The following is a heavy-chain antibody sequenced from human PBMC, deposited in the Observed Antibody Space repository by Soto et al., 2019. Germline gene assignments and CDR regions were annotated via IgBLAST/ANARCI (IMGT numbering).Heavy chain of an antibody. CDR1: GFTFSSYA. CDR2: ISYDGSNK. J-gene: IGHJ3*02. D-gene: IGHD2-15*01. CDR3: ARDQVPCSGRSCYSVYDASDI. Sequence: QVQLVESGGGVVQPGRSLRLSCAASGFTFSSYAMHWVRQAPGKGLEWVAVISYDGSNKYYADSVKGRFTISRDNSKNTMYLQMNSLRAEDTGVYYCARDQVPCSGRSCYSVYDASDIRGQGTMVTVSS. V-gene: IGHV3-30-3*01.